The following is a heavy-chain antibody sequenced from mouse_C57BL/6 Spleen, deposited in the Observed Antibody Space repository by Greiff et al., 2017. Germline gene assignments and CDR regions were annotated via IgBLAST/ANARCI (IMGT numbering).Heavy chain of an antibody. CDR1: GYTFTSYG. J-gene: IGHJ3*01. CDR3: DGYPFAY. Sequence: VQLMESGAELARPGASVKLSCKASGYTFTSYGISWVKQRTGQGLEWIGEIYPRSGNTYYNEKFKGKATLTADKSSSTAYMELRSLTSEDSAVYFCDGYPFAYWGQGTLVTVSA. CDR2: IYPRSGNT. D-gene: IGHD2-2*01. V-gene: IGHV1-81*01.